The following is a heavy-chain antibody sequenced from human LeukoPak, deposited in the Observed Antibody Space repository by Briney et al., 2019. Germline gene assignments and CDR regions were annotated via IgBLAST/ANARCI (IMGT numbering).Heavy chain of an antibody. CDR3: ARDHPSYSSSWLNDYYSYGMDG. V-gene: IGHV4-4*07. Sequence: PSQTLSLTCTVSGGSLSSYSWSWVRHPAGKGLEWIGRIYTSVSTNYNPSPKSRVTMSVDTPKNQFSLKLSYVNAADTGVYYCARDHPSYSSSWLNDYYSYGMDGWGQGTTVTVSS. D-gene: IGHD6-13*01. CDR2: IYTSVST. CDR1: GGSLSSYS. J-gene: IGHJ6*02.